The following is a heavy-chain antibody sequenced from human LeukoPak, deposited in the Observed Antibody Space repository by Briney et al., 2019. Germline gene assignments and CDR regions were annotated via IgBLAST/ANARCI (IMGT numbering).Heavy chain of an antibody. CDR1: GYTFTGYY. V-gene: IGHV1-2*02. J-gene: IGHJ5*02. D-gene: IGHD5-18*01. CDR2: INPNSDGT. Sequence: ASVKVSCKAPGYTFTGYYMHWVRQAPGQGLEWMGWINPNSDGTNYAQKFQGRVTMTRDTSVSTAYMELNRLRSDDTGGYYCARDTTMITYWFDPWGQGTLVTVSS. CDR3: ARDTTMITYWFDP.